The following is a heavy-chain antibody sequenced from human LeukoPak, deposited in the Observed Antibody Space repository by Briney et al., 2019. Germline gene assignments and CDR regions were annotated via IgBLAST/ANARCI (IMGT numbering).Heavy chain of an antibody. V-gene: IGHV4-59*01. CDR2: IHQNGNT. CDR1: GVSISSSY. Sequence: SETLSLTCSVSGVSISSSYWSWIRQPPGKRLEWIGFIHQNGNTNYNPSLKSRVTMSVDTSKNQFSLQMRSVTAADTAVYYCARGYYHSSGYSNAFDIWGQGTMVAV. CDR3: ARGYYHSSGYSNAFDI. D-gene: IGHD3-22*01. J-gene: IGHJ3*02.